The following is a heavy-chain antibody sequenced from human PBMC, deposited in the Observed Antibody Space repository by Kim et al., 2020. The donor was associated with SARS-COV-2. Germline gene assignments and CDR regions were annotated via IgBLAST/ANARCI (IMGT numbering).Heavy chain of an antibody. V-gene: IGHV3-30*18. Sequence: GGSLRLSCAASGFTFSSYGMHWVRQAPGKGLEWVAVISYDGSNKYYADSVKGRFTISRDNSKNTLYLQMNSLRAEDTAVYYCAKDLGQGGTSGSYYYYYGMDVWGQGTTVTVSS. J-gene: IGHJ6*02. D-gene: IGHD1-7*01. CDR3: AKDLGQGGTSGSYYYYYGMDV. CDR2: ISYDGSNK. CDR1: GFTFSSYG.